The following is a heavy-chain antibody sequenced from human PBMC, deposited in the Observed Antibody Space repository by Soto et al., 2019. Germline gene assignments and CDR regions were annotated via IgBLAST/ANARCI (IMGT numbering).Heavy chain of an antibody. D-gene: IGHD3-16*01. Sequence: PXETLSLTCTVSGGSISGNYWTWIRQPPGKRLEWIGYIHYSGSSNYSPSLKSRISISVDTSKNQFSLKLSSVTAADSAVYYCARVVGDTLMIRARYYLDSWGQGILVTVSS. CDR3: ARVVGDTLMIRARYYLDS. CDR2: IHYSGSS. V-gene: IGHV4-59*01. J-gene: IGHJ4*02. CDR1: GGSISGNY.